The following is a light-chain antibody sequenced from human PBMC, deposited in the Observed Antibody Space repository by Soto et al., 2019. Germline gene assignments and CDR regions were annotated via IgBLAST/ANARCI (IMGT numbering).Light chain of an antibody. V-gene: IGLV2-23*02. CDR2: EVS. J-gene: IGLJ2*01. Sequence: QSALTQPASVSGSPGQSITISCIGTSSDVGSYNLVSWYQQHPGKAPKVLIYEVSERPSGVSNRFSGSKSGNTASLTISGLQAVDEAEYYCCSYAGSRTHVLFGGGTKLTVL. CDR1: SSDVGSYNL. CDR3: CSYAGSRTHVL.